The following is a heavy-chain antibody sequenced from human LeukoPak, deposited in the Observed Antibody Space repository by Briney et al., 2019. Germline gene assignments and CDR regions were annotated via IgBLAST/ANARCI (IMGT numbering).Heavy chain of an antibody. CDR3: AREGYCSGGSCDNWFDP. Sequence: SETLSLTCAVSGGSISSGGYSWSWIRQPPGKGLEWIGYIYHSGSTYYNPSLKSRVTISVDKSKNQFSLNLSSVTAADTAVYYCAREGYCSGGSCDNWFDPWGQGTLVTVSS. D-gene: IGHD2-15*01. CDR2: IYHSGST. J-gene: IGHJ5*02. CDR1: GGSISSGGYS. V-gene: IGHV4-30-2*01.